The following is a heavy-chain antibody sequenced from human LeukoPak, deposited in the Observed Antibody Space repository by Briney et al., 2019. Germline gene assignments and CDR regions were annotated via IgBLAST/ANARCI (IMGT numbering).Heavy chain of an antibody. J-gene: IGHJ4*01. Sequence: ASVKVSCKASGGTFSSYAISLVRQARGRGLEWMGWINPNSGDTNYAQKFQARVTMTRDTSISTAYMELSRLRSDDTAVYYCARGLLTGNPFDYWGHGTLFTVSS. V-gene: IGHV1-2*02. CDR2: INPNSGDT. D-gene: IGHD7-27*01. CDR3: ARGLLTGNPFDY. CDR1: GGTFSSYA.